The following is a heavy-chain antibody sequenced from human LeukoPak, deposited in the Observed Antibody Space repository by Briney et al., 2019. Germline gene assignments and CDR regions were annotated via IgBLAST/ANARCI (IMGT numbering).Heavy chain of an antibody. D-gene: IGHD6-19*01. J-gene: IGHJ6*02. CDR2: ISYDGSNK. CDR1: GFTFSSYA. Sequence: GGSLRLSCAASGFTFSSYAMHSARQAPGKGLEWEAVISYDGSNKYYADSVKGRFTISRDNSKNTLYLQMNSLRAEDTAVYYCARDRPNSSGWYLCYYYYYYGMDVWGQGTTVTVSS. V-gene: IGHV3-30*04. CDR3: ARDRPNSSGWYLCYYYYYYGMDV.